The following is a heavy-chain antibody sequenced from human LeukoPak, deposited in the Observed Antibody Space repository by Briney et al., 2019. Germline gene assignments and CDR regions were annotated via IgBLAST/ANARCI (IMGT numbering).Heavy chain of an antibody. V-gene: IGHV3-11*05. CDR1: GFTFSDYY. Sequence: PGGSLRLSCAASGFTFSDYYMSWIRQAPGKGLEWVSSISSSSSYIYYADSVKGRFTISRDNAKNSLYLQMNSLRAEDTAVYYCAKDMERGWFGDPFDYWGQGTLVTVSS. D-gene: IGHD3-10*01. CDR3: AKDMERGWFGDPFDY. CDR2: ISSSSSYI. J-gene: IGHJ4*02.